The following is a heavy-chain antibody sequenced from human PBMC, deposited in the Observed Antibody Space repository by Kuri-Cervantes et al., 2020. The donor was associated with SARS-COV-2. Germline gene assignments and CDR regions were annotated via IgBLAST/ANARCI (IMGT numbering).Heavy chain of an antibody. V-gene: IGHV4-59*01. J-gene: IGHJ6*02. Sequence: GSLRLSCTVSGGSISSYYWSWIRQPPGKGLEWIGYIYYSGSTNYNPSLKSRVTISVDTSKNQFSLKLSSVTAADTAVYYCARATRGRDSHGLDYYGMDVWGQGTTVTVSS. D-gene: IGHD3-16*01. CDR1: GGSISSYY. CDR3: ARATRGRDSHGLDYYGMDV. CDR2: IYYSGST.